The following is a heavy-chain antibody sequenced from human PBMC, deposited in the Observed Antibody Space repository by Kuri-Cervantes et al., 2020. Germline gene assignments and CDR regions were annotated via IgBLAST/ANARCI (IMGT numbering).Heavy chain of an antibody. CDR3: ARTNMGTYYYYGMDV. D-gene: IGHD2-8*01. Sequence: GGSLRLSCKGSGYSFTSYWIGWVRQMPGKGLEWMGIIYPGDSDTRYSPSFQGQVTISADKSISTAYLQWSSLKASDTAMYYCARTNMGTYYYYGMDVWGQGTKVTVSS. CDR1: GYSFTSYW. V-gene: IGHV5-51*01. J-gene: IGHJ6*02. CDR2: IYPGDSDT.